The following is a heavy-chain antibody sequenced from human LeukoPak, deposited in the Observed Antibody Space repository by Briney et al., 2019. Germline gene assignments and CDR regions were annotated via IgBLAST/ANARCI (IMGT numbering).Heavy chain of an antibody. D-gene: IGHD5-18*01. Sequence: SQTLSLTCTVSGGSVRRGNYYWTWIRQPAGSGLEWIGRIYTSGTTDYNPSLRTRVTISVDASRNQFSLNLSSVTAADTAVYYCARDPIQNWFDPWGQGTLVTVSS. V-gene: IGHV4-61*02. CDR3: ARDPIQNWFDP. J-gene: IGHJ5*02. CDR2: IYTSGTT. CDR1: GGSVRRGNYY.